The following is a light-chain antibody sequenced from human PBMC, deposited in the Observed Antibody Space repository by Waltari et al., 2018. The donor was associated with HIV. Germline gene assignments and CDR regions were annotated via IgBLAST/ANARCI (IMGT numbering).Light chain of an antibody. CDR2: AAS. CDR3: HQANTFPYT. V-gene: IGKV1-12*01. CDR1: QDVGTW. Sequence: DIQMTQSPSSVSASVGDRVTITCRATQDVGTWLAWYQKRPGKAPYLLIYAASHLKSGVPSRFSGSGSGTDFTLTISSLQPEDFATYYCHQANTFPYTFGQGTKLEMK. J-gene: IGKJ2*01.